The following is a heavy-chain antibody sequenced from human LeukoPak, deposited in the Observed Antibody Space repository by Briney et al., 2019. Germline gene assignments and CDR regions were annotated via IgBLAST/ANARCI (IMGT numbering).Heavy chain of an antibody. V-gene: IGHV3-23*01. CDR2: ISGSGGST. CDR1: GFTFSSYA. D-gene: IGHD3-22*01. CDR3: AKRKGALTYYYDSSGYYSLVDY. Sequence: GGSLRLSCAASGFTFSSYAMSWVRQAPGKGLEWVSAISGSGGSTYYADSVKGRFTISRDNSKNTLYLQMNSLRAEDTAVYYCAKRKGALTYYYDSSGYYSLVDYWGQGTLVTVSS. J-gene: IGHJ4*02.